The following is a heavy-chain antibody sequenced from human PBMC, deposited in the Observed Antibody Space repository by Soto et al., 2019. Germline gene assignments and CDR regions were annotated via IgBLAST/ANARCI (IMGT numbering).Heavy chain of an antibody. CDR1: GFTFTFYW. D-gene: IGHD1-26*01. V-gene: IGHV3-7*01. J-gene: IGHJ6*02. CDR2: INQDGSGK. Sequence: EVQLVESGGGLVQPRGSLRLSCAVSGFTFTFYWMAWVRQAPGKGLEWVANINQDGSGKYYVDSVKGRFTISRDDDKNSLYLQMNSLGAEDTAVYYCARVRRRDWEMLQMVTYFYYGMDVWGQGTTVTVSS. CDR3: ARVRRRDWEMLQMVTYFYYGMDV.